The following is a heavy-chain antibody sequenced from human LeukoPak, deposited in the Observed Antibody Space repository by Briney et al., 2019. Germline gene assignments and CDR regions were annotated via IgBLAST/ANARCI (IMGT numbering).Heavy chain of an antibody. Sequence: GRSLRLSCAASGFSFSTYGMHWVRQAPGKGLEWVAIITYDGSEKYYADSVKGRVTISRDNSKNSLYLQMNSLRDEDTAVYYCARAGYGGNFRNFDYWGQGTLVTVSS. J-gene: IGHJ4*02. V-gene: IGHV3-30*03. D-gene: IGHD4-23*01. CDR1: GFSFSTYG. CDR2: ITYDGSEK. CDR3: ARAGYGGNFRNFDY.